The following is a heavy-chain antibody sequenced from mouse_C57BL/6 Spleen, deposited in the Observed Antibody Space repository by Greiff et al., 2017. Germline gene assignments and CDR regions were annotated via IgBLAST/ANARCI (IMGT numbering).Heavy chain of an antibody. V-gene: IGHV1-26*01. Sequence: VQLQQSGPELVKPGASVKISCKASGYTFTDYYMNWVKQSHGKSLEWIGDINPNNGGTSYNQKFKGKATLTVDKSSSTAYMGLRSLTSEDSAVYYCARGYYGSSYGFAYWGQGTLVTVSA. CDR3: ARGYYGSSYGFAY. CDR2: INPNNGGT. D-gene: IGHD1-1*01. CDR1: GYTFTDYY. J-gene: IGHJ3*01.